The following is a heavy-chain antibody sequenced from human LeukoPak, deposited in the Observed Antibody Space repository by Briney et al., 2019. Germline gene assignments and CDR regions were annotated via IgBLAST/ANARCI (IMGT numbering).Heavy chain of an antibody. CDR1: GGSFSGYY. CDR3: ARLTGYSNYGRFDY. D-gene: IGHD4-11*01. Sequence: SETLSLTCVVYGGSFSGYYWSWIRQPPGKGLEWIGEINHSGSTNYNPSLKSRVTISVDTSKNQFSLKLSSVTAADTAVYYYARLTGYSNYGRFDYWGQGTLVTVSS. J-gene: IGHJ4*02. V-gene: IGHV4-34*01. CDR2: INHSGST.